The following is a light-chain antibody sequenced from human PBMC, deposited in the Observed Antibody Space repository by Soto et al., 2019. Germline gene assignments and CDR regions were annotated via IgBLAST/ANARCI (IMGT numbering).Light chain of an antibody. Sequence: QSALTQPASVSESPGQSITISCTGTSSDVGTYKFVSWYQQHPGKVPTLMIHEGTKRPSGVSNRFSGSKSGNTATLTISVLQPEDEANYYCCSYAGTSFWVFGGGTKLTVL. CDR2: EGT. CDR1: SSDVGTYKF. V-gene: IGLV2-23*01. J-gene: IGLJ3*02. CDR3: CSYAGTSFWV.